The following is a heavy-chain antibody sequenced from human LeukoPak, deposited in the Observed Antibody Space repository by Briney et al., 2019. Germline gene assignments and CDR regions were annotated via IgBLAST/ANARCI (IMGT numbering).Heavy chain of an antibody. CDR2: ISPNSGDT. J-gene: IGHJ4*02. D-gene: IGHD1-26*01. CDR3: ARDLSGGIYYGTD. Sequence: ASVKVSCKASGGTFSSYAISWVRQAPGQGLEWMGRISPNSGDTDYAQNFQGRVTMTRDTSISTAYMELSRLRSDDTAVYYCARDLSGGIYYGTDWGQGTLVTVSS. V-gene: IGHV1-2*06. CDR1: GGTFSSYA.